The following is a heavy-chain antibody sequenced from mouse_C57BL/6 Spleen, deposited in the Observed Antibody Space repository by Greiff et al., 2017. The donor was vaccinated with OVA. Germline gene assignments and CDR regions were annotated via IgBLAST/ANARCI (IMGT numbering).Heavy chain of an antibody. J-gene: IGHJ2*01. Sequence: QVQLQQPGAELVMPGASVKLSCKASGYTFTSYWMHWVKQRPGQGLEWIGEIDPSDSYTNYNQKFKGKSTLTVDKSSSTAYMQLSSLTSEDSAGYYCARHLCDYWGQGTTLTVSS. D-gene: IGHD6-1*01. CDR1: GYTFTSYW. V-gene: IGHV1-69*01. CDR3: ARHLCDY. CDR2: IDPSDSYT.